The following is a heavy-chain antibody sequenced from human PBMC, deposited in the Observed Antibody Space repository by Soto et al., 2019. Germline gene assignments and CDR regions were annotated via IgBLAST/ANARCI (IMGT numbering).Heavy chain of an antibody. V-gene: IGHV1-18*01. CDR2: ISAYNGNT. J-gene: IGHJ6*03. CDR1: GYTFTSYG. D-gene: IGHD3-9*01. Sequence: ASVKVSCKASGYTFTSYGISWVRQAPGQGLEWMGWISAYNGNTNYAQKLQGRVTMTTDTSTSTAYMELRSLRSDDTAVYYCARDYDILTGYFGHYYYYMDVWGKGTTVTVSS. CDR3: ARDYDILTGYFGHYYYYMDV.